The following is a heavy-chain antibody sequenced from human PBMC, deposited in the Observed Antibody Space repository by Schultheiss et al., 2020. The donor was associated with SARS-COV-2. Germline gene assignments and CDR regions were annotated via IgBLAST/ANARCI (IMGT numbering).Heavy chain of an antibody. D-gene: IGHD4-23*01. J-gene: IGHJ4*02. Sequence: GGSLRLSCAASGLTFSNSDMNWVRQAPGKGLEWVSGVSWNGSSTNYADSLKGRLIISRDNAKNTLYLQMNSLRAEDTAVYYCARVYGGRGERYSFDYWGQGALVTVSS. CDR1: GLTFSNSD. V-gene: IGHV3-19*01. CDR3: ARVYGGRGERYSFDY. CDR2: VSWNGSST.